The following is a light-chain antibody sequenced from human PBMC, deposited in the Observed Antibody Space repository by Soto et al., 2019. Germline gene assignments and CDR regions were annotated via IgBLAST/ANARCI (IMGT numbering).Light chain of an antibody. CDR3: QQYATSPFT. CDR2: GAS. CDR1: QSVSSNY. Sequence: EIVLTQSPGTLSLSPGETATLSCRASQSVSSNYLTWYQQKPGQAPRLLIYGASSRATGIPDRFRGSGSGTDFSLTISRLEPEDFAVYYCQQYATSPFTFGPGTKVDIK. J-gene: IGKJ3*01. V-gene: IGKV3-20*01.